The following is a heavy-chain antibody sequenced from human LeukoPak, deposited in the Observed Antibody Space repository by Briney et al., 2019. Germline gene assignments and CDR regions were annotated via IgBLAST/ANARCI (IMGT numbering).Heavy chain of an antibody. D-gene: IGHD3-10*01. CDR1: GFTFSSYG. V-gene: IGHV3-30*02. CDR2: IRYDGSNK. Sequence: GGSLRLSCAASGFTFSSYGMHWVRQAPGKGLEWVAFIRYDGSNKYYADSVKGRFTISRDNSKNTLYLQMNGLRAEDMAVYYCARDSGRLYYGSGGYENWGQGTLVTVSS. J-gene: IGHJ4*02. CDR3: ARDSGRLYYGSGGYEN.